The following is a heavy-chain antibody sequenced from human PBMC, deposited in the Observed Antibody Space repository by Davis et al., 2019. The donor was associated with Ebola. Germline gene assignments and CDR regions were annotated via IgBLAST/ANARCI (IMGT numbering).Heavy chain of an antibody. CDR3: ARGGQWLDY. Sequence: GESLKISCAASGFTFSSYAMHWVRQAPGKGLEWVAVISYDGSNKYYADSVKGRFTISRDNSKNTLYLQMNSLRAEDTAVYYCARGGQWLDYWGQGTLVTVSS. D-gene: IGHD6-19*01. CDR1: GFTFSSYA. V-gene: IGHV3-30*04. CDR2: ISYDGSNK. J-gene: IGHJ4*02.